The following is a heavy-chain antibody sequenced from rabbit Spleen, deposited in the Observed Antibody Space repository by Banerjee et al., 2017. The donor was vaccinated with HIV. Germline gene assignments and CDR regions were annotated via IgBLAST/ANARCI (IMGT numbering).Heavy chain of an antibody. V-gene: IGHV1S45*01. CDR1: GFSFNSGYD. CDR3: ARDAAGREDFNL. Sequence: QEQLVESGGGLVQPEGSLTLTCKASGFSFNSGYDMCWVRQAPGKGLEWIGCIYTGSSGSTYYASWAKGRFTISKTSSTTVTLQMTSLTDADTATYFCARDAAGREDFNLWGPGTLVTVS. CDR2: IYTGSSGST. D-gene: IGHD4-2*01. J-gene: IGHJ4*01.